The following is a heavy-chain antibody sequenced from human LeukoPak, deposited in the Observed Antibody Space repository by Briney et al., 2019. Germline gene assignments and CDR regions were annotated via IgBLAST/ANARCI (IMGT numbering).Heavy chain of an antibody. D-gene: IGHD3-22*01. CDR2: IYYSGST. J-gene: IGHJ4*02. CDR1: GGSISGSSYY. V-gene: IGHV4-39*01. Sequence: RPSETLSLTCTVSGGSISGSSYYWGWIRQPPGKGLEWIGSIYYSGSTYYNPSLKSRVTISVDTSKNQFSLKLSSVTAADTAVYYCARDSSGYYFDYWGQGTLVTVSS. CDR3: ARDSSGYYFDY.